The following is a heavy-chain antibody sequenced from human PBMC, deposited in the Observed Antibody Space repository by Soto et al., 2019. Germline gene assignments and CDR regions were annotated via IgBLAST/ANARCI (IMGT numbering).Heavy chain of an antibody. V-gene: IGHV3-30-3*01. CDR3: ARDAVYYDSSGYYLGYFDL. J-gene: IGHJ2*01. Sequence: VAVISSDGSNKYYADSVKGRFTISRDNSKNTLYLQMNSLRAEDTAVYYCARDAVYYDSSGYYLGYFDLWGRGTLVTVSS. CDR2: ISSDGSNK. D-gene: IGHD3-22*01.